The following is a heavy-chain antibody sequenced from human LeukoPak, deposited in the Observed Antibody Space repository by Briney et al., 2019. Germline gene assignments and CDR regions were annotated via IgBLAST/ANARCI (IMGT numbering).Heavy chain of an antibody. V-gene: IGHV3-23*01. CDR2: TSESGDTT. CDR3: NVGSRTRAVAFDF. Sequence: PGGSLRLSCAGSGFIFSSYAMAWVRQAPGKGLEWVSATSESGDTTFYADSVKGRFTTSRDNSKNTLYLQMNSLRAEDTAVYYCNVGSRTRAVAFDFWGQGTLVTVSS. D-gene: IGHD1-26*01. J-gene: IGHJ4*02. CDR1: GFIFSSYA.